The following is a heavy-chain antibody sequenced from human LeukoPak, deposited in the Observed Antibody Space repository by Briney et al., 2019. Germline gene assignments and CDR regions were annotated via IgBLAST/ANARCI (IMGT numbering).Heavy chain of an antibody. CDR3: ARTVGATGAFDI. V-gene: IGHV1-18*01. CDR2: ISAYTGST. Sequence: ASVKVSCKASGYTFINYGLTWVRQAPGQGFEWMGWISAYTGSTNYAQKLQGRVTMPTDPSTSTAHMELRSLRSDDTAVYYCARTVGATGAFDIWGQGTMVIVSS. D-gene: IGHD1-26*01. CDR1: GYTFINYG. J-gene: IGHJ3*02.